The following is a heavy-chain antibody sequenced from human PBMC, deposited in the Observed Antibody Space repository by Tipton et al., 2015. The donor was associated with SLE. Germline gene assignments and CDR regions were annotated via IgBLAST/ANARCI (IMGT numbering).Heavy chain of an antibody. CDR3: AGYCSGGSCYYAFDI. CDR2: IYYSGST. CDR1: GVSISSRSYY. V-gene: IGHV4-39*07. D-gene: IGHD2-15*01. J-gene: IGHJ3*02. Sequence: TLSLTCTVSGVSISSRSYYWGWTRQPPGKGPEWIGSIYYSGSTYYNPSLKSRVTISVDTSKNQFSLKLSSVTAADTAVYYCAGYCSGGSCYYAFDIWGQGTMVTISS.